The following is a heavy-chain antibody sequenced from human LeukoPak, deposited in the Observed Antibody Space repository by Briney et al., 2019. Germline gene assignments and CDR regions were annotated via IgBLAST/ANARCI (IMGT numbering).Heavy chain of an antibody. Sequence: SVKVSCKASGGTFSSYAISWVRQAPGQGLDWMGGIIPIFGTANYAQKFQGRVTITADESTSTAYMELSSLRSEDTAVYYCARGGRDCGGDCYVAAFDIWGQGTMVNVSS. D-gene: IGHD2-21*02. CDR2: IIPIFGTA. J-gene: IGHJ3*02. V-gene: IGHV1-69*13. CDR1: GGTFSSYA. CDR3: ARGGRDCGGDCYVAAFDI.